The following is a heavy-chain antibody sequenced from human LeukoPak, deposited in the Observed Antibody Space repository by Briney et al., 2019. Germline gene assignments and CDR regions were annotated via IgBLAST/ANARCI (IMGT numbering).Heavy chain of an antibody. CDR3: ARRGYDFWSGSPYYFDY. V-gene: IGHV3-21*01. CDR1: GFTFSSYS. J-gene: IGHJ4*02. CDR2: ISSSSSYI. D-gene: IGHD3-3*01. Sequence: PGGSLRLSCAASGFTFSSYSMNWFRQAPGKGLGWVSSISSSSSYIYYADSVKGRFTISRDNAKNSLYLQMNSLRAEDTAVYYCARRGYDFWSGSPYYFDYWGQGTLVTVSS.